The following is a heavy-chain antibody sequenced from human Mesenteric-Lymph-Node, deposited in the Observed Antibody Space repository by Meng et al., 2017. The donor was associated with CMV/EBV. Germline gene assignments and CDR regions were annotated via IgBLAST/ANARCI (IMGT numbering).Heavy chain of an antibody. J-gene: IGHJ4*02. Sequence: GGSLRLSCAASGFTFDDYAMHWVRLAPGKGLEWVSSIKWNSGSIDYADSVKGRFTISRDNAKNSLYLQMNSLRAEDTAVYYCAKAAMIGKYRSYYFDYWGQGTLVTVSS. CDR1: GFTFDDYA. CDR3: AKAAMIGKYRSYYFDY. D-gene: IGHD5-18*01. CDR2: IKWNSGSI. V-gene: IGHV3-9*01.